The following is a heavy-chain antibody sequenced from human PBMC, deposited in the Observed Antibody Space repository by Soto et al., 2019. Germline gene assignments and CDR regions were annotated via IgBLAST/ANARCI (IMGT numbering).Heavy chain of an antibody. Sequence: QLQLQESGPGLVKPSETLSLTCTVSGGSISSSSYYWGWIRQPPGKGLEWIGSIYYSGSTYYNPSLKSRVTISVDTSKNQFSLKLSSVTAADTAVYYCARLLNTYYYGSGSYSRPDYWGQGTLVTVSS. V-gene: IGHV4-39*01. CDR1: GGSISSSSYY. CDR3: ARLLNTYYYGSGSYSRPDY. J-gene: IGHJ4*02. CDR2: IYYSGST. D-gene: IGHD3-10*01.